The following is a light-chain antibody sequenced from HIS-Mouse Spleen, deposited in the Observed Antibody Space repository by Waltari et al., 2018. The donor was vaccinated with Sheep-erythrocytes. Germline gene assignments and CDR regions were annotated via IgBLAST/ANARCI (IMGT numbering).Light chain of an antibody. Sequence: SYVLTQPPSVSVAPGPTARITCGGNNIGSKRVQWYQQKPGQAPVLVVYDESDRPSGIPERFSGSNSGNTATLTISRVEAGDEADYYCQVWDSSSDLGVFGGGTKLTVL. CDR1: NIGSKR. V-gene: IGLV3-21*02. J-gene: IGLJ3*02. CDR3: QVWDSSSDLGV. CDR2: DES.